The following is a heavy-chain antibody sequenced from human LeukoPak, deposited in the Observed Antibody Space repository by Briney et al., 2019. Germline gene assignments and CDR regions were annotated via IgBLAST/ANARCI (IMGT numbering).Heavy chain of an antibody. CDR1: GFTFSSYA. CDR2: ISYDGSNK. D-gene: IGHD4-17*01. CDR3: ARDSGDYGDNNIDY. Sequence: GRSLRLSCAASGFTFSSYAMHWVRQAPGKGLEWVAVISYDGSNKYYADSVKGRFTISRDNSKNTLYLQMNSLRAEDTAVYYSARDSGDYGDNNIDYWGQGTLVTVSS. J-gene: IGHJ4*02. V-gene: IGHV3-30-3*01.